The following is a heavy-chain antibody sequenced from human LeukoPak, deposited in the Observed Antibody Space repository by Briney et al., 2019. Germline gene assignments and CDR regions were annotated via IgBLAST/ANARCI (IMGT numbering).Heavy chain of an antibody. CDR3: ARGSEVGATQKNALDI. J-gene: IGHJ3*02. V-gene: IGHV1-2*02. CDR1: GYTFTGYY. CDR2: INPNSGDT. Sequence: ASVKVSCKTSGYTFTGYYMHWERQAPGQGLEWMGWINPNSGDTKYAQRFQDRVTMTRDTSITTAYMELSGLRSDDTALYYCARGSEVGATQKNALDIWGQGTMVTVSS. D-gene: IGHD1-26*01.